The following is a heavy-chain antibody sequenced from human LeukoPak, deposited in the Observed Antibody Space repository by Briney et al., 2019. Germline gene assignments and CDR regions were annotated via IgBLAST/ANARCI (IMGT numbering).Heavy chain of an antibody. Sequence: GGSLRLSCAASGFTFSSYGMHWVRQAPGKGLEWVAVIWYDESNKYYADSVKGRFTISRDNSKNTLYLQMNSLRAEDTAVYYCAKALAAAGTSLFDYWGQGTLVTVSS. CDR3: AKALAAAGTSLFDY. J-gene: IGHJ4*02. D-gene: IGHD6-13*01. CDR1: GFTFSSYG. V-gene: IGHV3-33*06. CDR2: IWYDESNK.